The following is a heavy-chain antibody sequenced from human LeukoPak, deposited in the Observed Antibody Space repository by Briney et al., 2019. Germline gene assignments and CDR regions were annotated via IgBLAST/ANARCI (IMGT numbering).Heavy chain of an antibody. CDR1: GYTFTSYG. J-gene: IGHJ5*02. CDR2: ISAYNGNT. Sequence: ASVKVSCKASGYTFTSYGISWVRQAPGQGLEWMGWISAYNGNTNYAQKLQGRVTMTTDTSTSTAYMELRSLRSDDTAVYYCATDPYYDSSGYYFRFDPWGQGTLVTVSS. D-gene: IGHD3-22*01. V-gene: IGHV1-18*01. CDR3: ATDPYYDSSGYYFRFDP.